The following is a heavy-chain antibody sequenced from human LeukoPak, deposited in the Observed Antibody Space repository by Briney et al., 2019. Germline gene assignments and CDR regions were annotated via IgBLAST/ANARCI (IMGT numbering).Heavy chain of an antibody. CDR2: ISSGSTYI. Sequence: GGSLRLXCAASGFTFSSYSMNWVRQAPGKGLEWVSSISSGSTYIYYADSVKGRFTISRDNAKNSLYLQMNSLRAEDTAVYYCARAKQTFGGIIVTFDYWGQGTLVTVSS. J-gene: IGHJ4*02. D-gene: IGHD3-16*02. CDR3: ARAKQTFGGIIVTFDY. V-gene: IGHV3-21*01. CDR1: GFTFSSYS.